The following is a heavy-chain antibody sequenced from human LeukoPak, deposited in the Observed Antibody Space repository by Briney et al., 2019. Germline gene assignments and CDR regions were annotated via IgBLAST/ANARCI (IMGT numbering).Heavy chain of an antibody. CDR2: IYYSGSI. CDR1: GYSVSSSNW. V-gene: IGHV4-28*05. CDR3: AITPQNSSGWSDY. J-gene: IGHJ4*02. D-gene: IGHD6-19*01. Sequence: SDTLSLTCAVSGYSVSSSNWWGWIQQPPGKGLEWIGYIYYSGSIYYNPSLKSRVTMSVDTSKNQFSLKLSSVTAVDTAVYYCAITPQNSSGWSDYWGQGTLVTVSX.